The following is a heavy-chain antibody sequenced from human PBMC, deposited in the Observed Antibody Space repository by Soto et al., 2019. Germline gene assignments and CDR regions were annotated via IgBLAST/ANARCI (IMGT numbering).Heavy chain of an antibody. J-gene: IGHJ4*02. Sequence: PGGSLRLSCAASGFTFSSYAMSWVRQAPGKGLEWVSAISGSGVSTYYADSVKGRFTIYRDNSKNTLYLQMNSLRAEDTAVYYCAKGFGPLGRTDRDDYWGQGTLVTVSS. CDR3: AKGFGPLGRTDRDDY. CDR1: GFTFSSYA. V-gene: IGHV3-23*01. CDR2: ISGSGVST. D-gene: IGHD3-10*01.